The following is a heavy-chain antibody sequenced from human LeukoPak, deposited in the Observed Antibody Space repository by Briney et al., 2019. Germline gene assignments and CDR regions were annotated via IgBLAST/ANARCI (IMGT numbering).Heavy chain of an antibody. J-gene: IGHJ4*02. CDR2: INPSGGGT. CDR3: ARVGFRSTMVRGVMGYFDY. V-gene: IGHV1-46*01. Sequence: ASVKVSCKASGYTFSNYYIHWVRQAPGQGLEWMGIINPSGGGTTYAQKFQGRVTMTRDTSTSTVYMELSSLRSEDTAVYYCARVGFRSTMVRGVMGYFDYWGQGTLVTVSS. CDR1: GYTFSNYY. D-gene: IGHD3-10*01.